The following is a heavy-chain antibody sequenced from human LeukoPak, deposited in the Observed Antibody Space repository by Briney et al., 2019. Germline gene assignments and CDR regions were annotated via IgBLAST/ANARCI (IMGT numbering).Heavy chain of an antibody. CDR1: GFTFSDHY. D-gene: IGHD6-13*01. CDR2: SRNKDMRYTT. J-gene: IGHJ6*02. Sequence: GGSLRLSCATSGFTFSDHYLDWVRQAPGKGLEWLGRSRNKDMRYTTEYAASVKGRFTISRDDSKNTLYLQMNGLKTEDTAVYYCTTQSSSWYLYYYGMDVWGQGTTVTVSS. V-gene: IGHV3-72*01. CDR3: TTQSSSWYLYYYGMDV.